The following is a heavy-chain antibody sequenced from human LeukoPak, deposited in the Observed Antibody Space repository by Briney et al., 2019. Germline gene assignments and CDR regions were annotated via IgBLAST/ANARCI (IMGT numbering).Heavy chain of an antibody. V-gene: IGHV4-59*12. CDR2: IYYSGST. J-gene: IGHJ4*02. Sequence: SETLSLTCTVSGGSISNYYWNWIRQPPGKGLEWIGYIYYSGSTNYNPSLKSRVTMSVDTSKNQFSLKLSSVTAADTAVYYCAREMGYDFWSGYYYDYWGQGTLVTVSS. CDR3: AREMGYDFWSGYYYDY. CDR1: GGSISNYY. D-gene: IGHD3-3*01.